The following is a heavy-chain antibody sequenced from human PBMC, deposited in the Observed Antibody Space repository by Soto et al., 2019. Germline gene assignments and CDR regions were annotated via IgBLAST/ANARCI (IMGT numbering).Heavy chain of an antibody. CDR2: INHSGGI. V-gene: IGHV4-34*01. CDR3: ATGGGYYYYAMDV. J-gene: IGHJ6*02. D-gene: IGHD3-10*01. CDR1: GGCCTNNH. Sequence: EAVSGTCVVYGGCCTNNHWTWIRQSPGKGLEWIGKINHSGGISSNPSLTSRVTISIDTSKNKFFLKLKSVTAADTAVYYCATGGGYYYYAMDVWGQGTTVTVSS.